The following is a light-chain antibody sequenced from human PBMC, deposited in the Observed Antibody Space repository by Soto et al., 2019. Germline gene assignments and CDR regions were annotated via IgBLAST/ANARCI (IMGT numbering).Light chain of an antibody. J-gene: IGLJ1*01. CDR2: DNN. V-gene: IGLV1-51*01. CDR1: SSNIGKNY. CDR3: GTWDSSLSAYV. Sequence: QTVVTQPPSVSAAPGQKVTISCSGSSSNIGKNYVSWYQQLPGTVPKLLIYDNNKRPSGIPDRFSGSKSGTSATLGITGLQTGDEADYYCGTWDSSLSAYVFGTGTKLTVL.